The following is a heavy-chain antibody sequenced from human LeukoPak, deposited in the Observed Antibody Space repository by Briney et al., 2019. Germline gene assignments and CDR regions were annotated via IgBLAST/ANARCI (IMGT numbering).Heavy chain of an antibody. J-gene: IGHJ3*02. V-gene: IGHV3-66*01. CDR2: IKNDGTT. D-gene: IGHD3-10*01. CDR3: AKSLWFDEAFDI. Sequence: GRSLRLSCAASGFTVRSNYMGWVRQAPGKGLEWVSVIKNDGTTYYADSVKDRFTISRDNSKNTLYLQMNTVRAEDTAVYYCAKSLWFDEAFDIWGQGTMVTVSS. CDR1: GFTVRSNY.